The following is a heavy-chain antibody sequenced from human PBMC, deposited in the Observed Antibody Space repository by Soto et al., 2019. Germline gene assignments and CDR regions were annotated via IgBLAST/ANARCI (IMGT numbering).Heavy chain of an antibody. V-gene: IGHV1-18*01. CDR2: ISAYNGNT. CDR1: GYTFTSYG. J-gene: IGHJ4*02. Sequence: QVQLVQSGAEVKKPGASVKVSCKASGYTFTSYGISWVRQAPGQGLEWMGWISAYNGNTNYAQKLQGRVTMTTDTSTSTVYMELRSLRSDDTAVYYCARVGYYYDSSGYLGYWGQGTLVTVSS. D-gene: IGHD3-22*01. CDR3: ARVGYYYDSSGYLGY.